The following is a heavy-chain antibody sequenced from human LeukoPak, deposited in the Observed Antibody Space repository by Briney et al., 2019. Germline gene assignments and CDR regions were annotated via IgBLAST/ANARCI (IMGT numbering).Heavy chain of an antibody. J-gene: IGHJ6*02. CDR3: ARGPPRYYYGSGSFYGMDV. V-gene: IGHV1-8*01. CDR2: MNPNSGNT. D-gene: IGHD3-10*01. CDR1: GYTFTSYD. Sequence: GASLKVSCKASGYTFTSYDIYWVRQATGQRLEWMGWMNPNSGNTGYAQKFQGRVTMTRNTSISTAYMELSSLRSEDTAVYYCARGPPRYYYGSGSFYGMDVWGQGTTVTVSS.